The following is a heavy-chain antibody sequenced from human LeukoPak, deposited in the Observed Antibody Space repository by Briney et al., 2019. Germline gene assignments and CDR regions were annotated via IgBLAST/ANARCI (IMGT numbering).Heavy chain of an antibody. CDR2: IYYSGST. D-gene: IGHD1-14*01. CDR3: ARDNPYYYYMDV. V-gene: IGHV4-61*08. Sequence: SETLPLTCTVSGGSISSGDYYWSWIRQPPGKGLEWIGYIYYSGSTNYNPYLKSRVTISVDTSKNQFSLKLSSVTAADTAVYYCARDNPYYYYMDVWGKGTTVTVSS. J-gene: IGHJ6*03. CDR1: GGSISSGDYY.